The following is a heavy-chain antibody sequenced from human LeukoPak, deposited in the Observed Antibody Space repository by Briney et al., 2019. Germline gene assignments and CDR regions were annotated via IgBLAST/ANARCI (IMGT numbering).Heavy chain of an antibody. D-gene: IGHD6-6*01. CDR3: ARGAYSSSPWFDQ. Sequence: ASVKVPCKSSGYTFTGYYMHWVRQAPGQGLEWMGWINPNSGGTDYAQKFQGRVTMTRDTSISTAYMELSRLRSDDTAVYYCARGAYSSSPWFDQWGQGTPVTVSS. CDR1: GYTFTGYY. CDR2: INPNSGGT. V-gene: IGHV1-2*02. J-gene: IGHJ5*02.